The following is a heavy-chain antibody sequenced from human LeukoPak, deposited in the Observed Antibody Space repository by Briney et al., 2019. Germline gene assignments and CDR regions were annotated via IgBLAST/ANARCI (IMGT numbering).Heavy chain of an antibody. Sequence: GGSLRLSCAASGFTFSSYSMNWVRQAPGKGLEWVSPISSTGTYMYYADSVKGRFTISRDNAKNSLYLQMNSLRAEDTAVYYCARDPVRGALDGFDIWGQGTMVTVSS. V-gene: IGHV3-21*01. CDR3: ARDPVRGALDGFDI. CDR1: GFTFSSYS. CDR2: ISSTGTYM. J-gene: IGHJ3*02. D-gene: IGHD3-10*01.